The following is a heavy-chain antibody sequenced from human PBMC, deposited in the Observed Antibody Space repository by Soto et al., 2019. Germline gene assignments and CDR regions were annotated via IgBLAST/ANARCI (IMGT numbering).Heavy chain of an antibody. CDR2: ISYDGNNK. CDR3: AKDHLETTVTTPSY. Sequence: QVQLVESGGGVVQPGRSLRLSCAASGFTFSSYGMHWVRQAPGKGLEWVAVISYDGNNKYYADSVKGRFTISRDNFKNTLYLQMDSLRAEDTAMYYCAKDHLETTVTTPSYWGQGTLVNVS. J-gene: IGHJ4*02. V-gene: IGHV3-30*18. CDR1: GFTFSSYG. D-gene: IGHD4-17*01.